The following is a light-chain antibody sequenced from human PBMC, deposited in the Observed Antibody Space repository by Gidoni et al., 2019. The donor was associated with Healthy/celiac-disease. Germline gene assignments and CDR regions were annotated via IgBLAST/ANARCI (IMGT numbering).Light chain of an antibody. CDR3: QQYGSAPLYT. CDR2: GAS. Sequence: EILLTPSPATLSLSPGERATLSCRASHSVSSSYLGWYQQKPGQAPRLLIYGASSRATGIPDRFSGSGSGTDFTLTISRLEPEDFAVYYCQQYGSAPLYTFGQGTKLEIK. V-gene: IGKV3-20*01. J-gene: IGKJ2*01. CDR1: HSVSSSY.